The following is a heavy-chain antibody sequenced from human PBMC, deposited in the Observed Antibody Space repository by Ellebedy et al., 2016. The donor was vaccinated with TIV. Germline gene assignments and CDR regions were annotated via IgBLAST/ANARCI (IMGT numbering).Heavy chain of an antibody. D-gene: IGHD6-19*01. Sequence: SVKVSXXASGGTFSSYAISWVRQAPGQGLEWMGGIIPIFGTANYAQKFQGRVTITADESTSTAYMELSSLRSEDTAVYYCAGGGSGWYTDYWGQGTLVTVSS. CDR1: GGTFSSYA. CDR2: IIPIFGTA. J-gene: IGHJ4*02. V-gene: IGHV1-69*13. CDR3: AGGGSGWYTDY.